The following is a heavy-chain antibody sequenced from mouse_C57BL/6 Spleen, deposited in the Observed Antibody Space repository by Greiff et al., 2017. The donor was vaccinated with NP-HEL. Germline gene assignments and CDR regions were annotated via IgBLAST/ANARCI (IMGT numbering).Heavy chain of an antibody. Sequence: QVQLQQPGAELVKPGASVKLSCTASGYTFTSYWMHWVKQRPGRGLEWIGRIAPNSGGTKSNEKFKSKATLTVDKPSSTAYMQLSRLTSEDSAVYYWPRWVTMVTTWDYYAMDYWGQGTSVTVSS. V-gene: IGHV1-72*01. CDR1: GYTFTSYW. CDR2: IAPNSGGT. CDR3: PRWVTMVTTWDYYAMDY. J-gene: IGHJ4*01. D-gene: IGHD2-2*01.